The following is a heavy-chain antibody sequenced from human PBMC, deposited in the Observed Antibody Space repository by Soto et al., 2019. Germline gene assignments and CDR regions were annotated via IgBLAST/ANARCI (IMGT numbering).Heavy chain of an antibody. D-gene: IGHD6-19*01. V-gene: IGHV2-5*02. CDR1: GFSLSTSGVG. J-gene: IGHJ4*02. Sequence: QITLKESGPTLVKPTQTLTLTCTFSGFSLSTSGVGVGWIRQPPGKALEWLALIYWDDDKRYSPSLKSRLTITKDTSKNQVVLTMTNRQPVDTATYYCASSVHRGWYLAFFDYWGQGTLVTVSS. CDR2: IYWDDDK. CDR3: ASSVHRGWYLAFFDY.